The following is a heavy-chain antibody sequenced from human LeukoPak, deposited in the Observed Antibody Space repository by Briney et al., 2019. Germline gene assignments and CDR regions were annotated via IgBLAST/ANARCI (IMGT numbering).Heavy chain of an antibody. Sequence: PGGSLSLSCAAPGLTFSSYAMSWVRQAPGKGLEWVSGITSGFTPHYADSVKGRFTISRDNSKNTFHLQMNSLRAEDTAVYYCAKDYSDSRVGDVFFEYWGQGTLVTVSS. D-gene: IGHD1-26*01. CDR2: ITSGFTP. CDR3: AKDYSDSRVGDVFFEY. CDR1: GLTFSSYA. J-gene: IGHJ4*02. V-gene: IGHV3-23*01.